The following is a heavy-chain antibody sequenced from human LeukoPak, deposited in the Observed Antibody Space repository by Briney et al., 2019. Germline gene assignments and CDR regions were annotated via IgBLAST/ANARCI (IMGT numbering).Heavy chain of an antibody. CDR3: ARKAAAGYYFDY. J-gene: IGHJ4*02. CDR2: IYYSGTT. CDR1: DGSITTSNW. Sequence: SETLSLTCAVFDGSITTSNWWSWVRQPPGKGLEWIGEIYYSGTTNYNPSLKSRVTMSVDKSKNQFSLKLSSVTAADTAVYYCARKAAAGYYFDYWGQGTLVTVSS. D-gene: IGHD6-13*01. V-gene: IGHV4-4*02.